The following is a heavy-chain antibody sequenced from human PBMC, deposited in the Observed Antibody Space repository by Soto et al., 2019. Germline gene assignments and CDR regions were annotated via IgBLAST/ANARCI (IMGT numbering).Heavy chain of an antibody. Sequence: GGSLRLSCAASGFTFSSYAMHWVRQAPGKGLEWVAVISYDGSNKYYADSVKGRFTISRDNSKNTLYLQMNSLRAEDTAGYYCALRGGGRGTVTKGKGVNYYYGMDVWGQGTTVTVSS. CDR3: ALRGGGRGTVTKGKGVNYYYGMDV. V-gene: IGHV3-30-3*01. CDR2: ISYDGSNK. D-gene: IGHD4-4*01. CDR1: GFTFSSYA. J-gene: IGHJ6*02.